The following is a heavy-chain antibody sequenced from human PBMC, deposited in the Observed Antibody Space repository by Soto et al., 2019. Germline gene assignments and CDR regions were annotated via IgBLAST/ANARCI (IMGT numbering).Heavy chain of an antibody. CDR2: IYYSGST. D-gene: IGHD2-2*01. J-gene: IGHJ4*02. Sequence: QLQLQESGPGLVKPSETLSLTCTVSGGSISSSSYYWGWIRQPPEKGLEWIESIYYSGSTYYNPSLKSRVTISVDTSKNQFSRKMSSVTAADTAVYYCARHYDDVFVPAANRFNPFDYWGQGTLVTVSS. V-gene: IGHV4-39*01. CDR3: ARHYDDVFVPAANRFNPFDY. CDR1: GGSISSSSYY.